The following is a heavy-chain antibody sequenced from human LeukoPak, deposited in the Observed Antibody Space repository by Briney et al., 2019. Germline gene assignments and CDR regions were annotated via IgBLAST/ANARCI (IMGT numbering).Heavy chain of an antibody. D-gene: IGHD2-2*01. CDR2: IYYSGST. V-gene: IGHV4-39*07. Sequence: PSETLSLTCTVSSGSISGSSYFWGWIRQPPGKGLEWIGSIYYSGSTNYNPSLKSRVTISVDTSKNQFSLKLSSVTAADTAVYYCARLVKRYCSSTSCSDFDYWGQGTLVTVSS. CDR1: SGSISGSSYF. CDR3: ARLVKRYCSSTSCSDFDY. J-gene: IGHJ4*02.